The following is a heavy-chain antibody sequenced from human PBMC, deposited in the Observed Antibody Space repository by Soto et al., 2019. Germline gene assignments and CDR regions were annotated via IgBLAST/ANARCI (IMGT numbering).Heavy chain of an antibody. CDR3: ARDRTHYDILTGYYNVEGWDY. CDR1: GGTFSSYA. D-gene: IGHD3-9*01. Sequence: QVQLVQSGAEVKKPGSSVKVSCKASGGTFSSYAISWVRQAPGQGLEWMGGIIPIFGTANYAQKFQGRVTMTADESTSTAYMELSSLRSEDTAVYYCARDRTHYDILTGYYNVEGWDYWGQGTLVTVSS. CDR2: IIPIFGTA. J-gene: IGHJ4*02. V-gene: IGHV1-69*01.